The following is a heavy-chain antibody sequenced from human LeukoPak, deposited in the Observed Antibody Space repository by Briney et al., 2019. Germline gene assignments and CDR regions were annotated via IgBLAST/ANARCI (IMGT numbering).Heavy chain of an antibody. CDR3: AREWRTVGFDY. D-gene: IGHD4-23*01. Sequence: GRSLRLSCAASGFTFSSYGMHWVRQAPGKGLEWVANIKQDGSEKYYVDSVKGRFTISRDNAKNSLYLQMNSLRAEDTAVYYCAREWRTVGFDYWGQGTLVTVSS. CDR2: IKQDGSEK. V-gene: IGHV3-7*01. J-gene: IGHJ4*02. CDR1: GFTFSSYG.